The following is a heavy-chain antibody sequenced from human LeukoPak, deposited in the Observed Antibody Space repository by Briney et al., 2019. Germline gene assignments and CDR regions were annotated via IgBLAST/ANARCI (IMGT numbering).Heavy chain of an antibody. CDR2: ISSSGSTI. J-gene: IGHJ4*02. CDR1: GFTFSSHE. Sequence: EGSLRLSCAASGFTFSSHEMNWVRQAPGKGLEWVSYISSSGSTIYYADSVKGRFTISRDNAKNSLYLQMNSLRAEDTAVYYCASLWLLADYWGQGTLVTVSS. CDR3: ASLWLLADY. V-gene: IGHV3-48*03. D-gene: IGHD5-18*01.